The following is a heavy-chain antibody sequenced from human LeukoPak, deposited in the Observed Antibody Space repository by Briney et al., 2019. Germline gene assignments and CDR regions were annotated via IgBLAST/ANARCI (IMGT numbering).Heavy chain of an antibody. J-gene: IGHJ6*03. CDR1: GYTFTSYG. D-gene: IGHD2-2*01. CDR2: INTNTGNP. V-gene: IGHV7-4-1*02. Sequence: GASVKVSCQASGYTFTSYGISWVRQAPGQGLEWMGWINTNTGNPTYAQGFTGRFVFSLDTSVSTAYLQISSLKAEDTAVYYCARAVVPAAIRFRYYYYYMDVWGKGTTVTVSS. CDR3: ARAVVPAAIRFRYYYYYMDV.